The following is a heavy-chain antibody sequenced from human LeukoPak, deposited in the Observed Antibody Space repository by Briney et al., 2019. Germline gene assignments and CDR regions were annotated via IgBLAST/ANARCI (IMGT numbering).Heavy chain of an antibody. V-gene: IGHV3-23*01. CDR3: AKDAGPQQLVFFDS. Sequence: GGSLRLSCTATGFTLSNFGMAWVRQAPGQGLEWVSTISGSGANIHQADSVKGRFTISRDNSRSTLYLQMNSLRAEDTAVYYCAKDAGPQQLVFFDSWGQGTLVTVSS. D-gene: IGHD6-6*01. J-gene: IGHJ4*02. CDR1: GFTLSNFG. CDR2: ISGSGANI.